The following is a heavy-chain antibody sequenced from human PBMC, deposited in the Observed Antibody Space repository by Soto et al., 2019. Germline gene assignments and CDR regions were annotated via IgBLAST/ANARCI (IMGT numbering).Heavy chain of an antibody. Sequence: GASVKVSCAACGYTFTAYNIHWLRQAPGQGLEWMGWINAGNGNTRSSRKFQGRVIITRDTSATTAYLEVDSLRSEDTAIYYCARVAPSGGSVPRFDPWGQGTLVTVSS. D-gene: IGHD3-10*01. CDR2: INAGNGNT. CDR1: GYTFTAYN. V-gene: IGHV1-3*01. J-gene: IGHJ5*02. CDR3: ARVAPSGGSVPRFDP.